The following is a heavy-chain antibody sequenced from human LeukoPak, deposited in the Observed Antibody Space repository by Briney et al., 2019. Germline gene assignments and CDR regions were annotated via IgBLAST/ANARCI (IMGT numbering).Heavy chain of an antibody. V-gene: IGHV3-21*01. Sequence: GGSLRLSCAASGFTFSKYTMNWVRQAPGKGLEWVSSISSSSSYIYYADSVKGRFTISRDNAKNSLYLQMNSLRAEDTAVYYCAELGITMIGGVWGKGTTVTISS. CDR2: ISSSSSYI. J-gene: IGHJ6*04. CDR1: GFTFSKYT. CDR3: AELGITMIGGV. D-gene: IGHD3-10*02.